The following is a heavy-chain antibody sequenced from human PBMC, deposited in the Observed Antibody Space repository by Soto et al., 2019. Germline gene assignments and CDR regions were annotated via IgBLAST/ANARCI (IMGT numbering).Heavy chain of an antibody. J-gene: IGHJ1*01. Sequence: EVQLVESGGGLVQPGGSLRLSCAASGFTFSSYEMNWVRQAPGKGLEWVSYISSSGSTIYYADSVKGRFTISRDNAKNSQYLQMNSLRAEDTAVYYCARDSYYYDSSGYFSAEYFQHWGQGTLVTVSS. CDR3: ARDSYYYDSSGYFSAEYFQH. D-gene: IGHD3-22*01. CDR1: GFTFSSYE. V-gene: IGHV3-48*03. CDR2: ISSSGSTI.